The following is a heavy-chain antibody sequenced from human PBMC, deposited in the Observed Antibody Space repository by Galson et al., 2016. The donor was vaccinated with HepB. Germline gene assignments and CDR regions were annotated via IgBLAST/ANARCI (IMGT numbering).Heavy chain of an antibody. J-gene: IGHJ6*02. V-gene: IGHV3-43D*03. CDR1: GFTFDDYA. CDR2: ITWDGGST. D-gene: IGHD6-13*01. CDR3: TKDINSSNWYGHYHYYAVDI. Sequence: SLRLSCAASGFTFDDYAMHWVRQAPGKGLEWVCLITWDGGSTYYADSVRGRFTVSRDNSKNSLYLQMNSLRPEDSALYYCTKDINSSNWYGHYHYYAVDIWGRGTTVTVSS.